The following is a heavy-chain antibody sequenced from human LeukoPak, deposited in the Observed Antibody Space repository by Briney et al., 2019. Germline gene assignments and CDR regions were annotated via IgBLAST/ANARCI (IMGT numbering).Heavy chain of an antibody. V-gene: IGHV3-23*01. CDR2: ISDNGGGT. Sequence: GGSLRLSCTASGFTFSDYAMSWVRQAPGEGLEWVSSISDNGGGTYYAGSVKGRFTISRDNSKNTLFLQMNSLRAEDSAVYYCAADRERDPSCYYLVGGQGTLITVSS. CDR3: AADRERDPSCYYLV. J-gene: IGHJ1*01. CDR1: GFTFSDYA. D-gene: IGHD3-22*01.